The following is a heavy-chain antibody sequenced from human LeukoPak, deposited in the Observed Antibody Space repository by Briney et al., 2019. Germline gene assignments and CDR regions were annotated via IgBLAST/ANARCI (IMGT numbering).Heavy chain of an antibody. CDR3: AKAVSYDCSSTSCYFDY. CDR1: GFTFDDYA. CDR2: ISWNSGSI. Sequence: GGSLRLSCAASGFTFDDYAMHWVRQAPGKGLEWVSGISWNSGSIGYADSVKGRFTISRDNAKNSLYLQMNSLRAEDMALYYCAKAVSYDCSSTSCYFDYWGQGTPVTVSS. D-gene: IGHD2-2*01. V-gene: IGHV3-9*03. J-gene: IGHJ4*02.